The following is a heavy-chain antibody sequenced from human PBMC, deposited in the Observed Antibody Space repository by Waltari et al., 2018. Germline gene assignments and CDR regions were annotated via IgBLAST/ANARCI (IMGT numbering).Heavy chain of an antibody. V-gene: IGHV1-2*02. Sequence: QVQLVQSGAEVKKPGASVKVSCKASGYTFTGYYMHWVRQAPGPGLRWVGWINPENGGTNYAKEFQGRGTMTRDTSISTAYLGLSRLISDDTALYYCARVGPSRSSSWSRYFDYWGQGTLVTVSS. CDR2: INPENGGT. CDR3: ARVGPSRSSSWSRYFDY. J-gene: IGHJ4*02. CDR1: GYTFTGYY. D-gene: IGHD6-13*01.